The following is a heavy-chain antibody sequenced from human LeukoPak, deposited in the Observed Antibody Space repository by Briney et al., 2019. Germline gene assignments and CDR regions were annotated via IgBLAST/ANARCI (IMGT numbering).Heavy chain of an antibody. V-gene: IGHV3-21*01. CDR1: GFTFSSYS. J-gene: IGHJ4*02. CDR2: ISSSSSYI. Sequence: GGSLRLSCAASGFTFSSYSMNWVRQAPGKGLEWVSSISSSSSYIYYADSVKGRFTISRDNAKNSLYLQMNSLRVEDTALYYCTRGSPHGFDYWGQGTLVTVSS. CDR3: TRGSPHGFDY.